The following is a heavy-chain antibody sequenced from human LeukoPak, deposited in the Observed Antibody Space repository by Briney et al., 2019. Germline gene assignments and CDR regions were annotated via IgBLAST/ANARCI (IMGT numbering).Heavy chain of an antibody. CDR3: ARGRLWWTPGYFDL. CDR1: GFTFSRHW. V-gene: IGHV3-7*04. Sequence: GGSLRLSCAASGFTFSRHWMSWVRQAPGKGLEWVANIKQDGSENYYVDSVKGRFTISRDNAKNSLYLQMNSLRVEDTAVYYCARGRLWWTPGYFDLWGRGTLVIVSS. CDR2: IKQDGSEN. J-gene: IGHJ2*01. D-gene: IGHD2-21*01.